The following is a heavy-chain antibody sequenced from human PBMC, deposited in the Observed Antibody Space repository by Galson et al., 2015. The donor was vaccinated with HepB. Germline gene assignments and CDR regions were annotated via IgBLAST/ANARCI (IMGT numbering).Heavy chain of an antibody. V-gene: IGHV4-61*08. CDR2: IYYSGST. J-gene: IGHJ5*02. CDR3: ARDPVFITQRNGGFDP. D-gene: IGHD3-10*01. Sequence: ETLSLTCTVSGGSVNSGAYYWSWLRQPPGKGLEWIGYIYYSGSTNYNPSLESRVAISLDTSKNQFSLKLSSVTAADTAIYYCARDPVFITQRNGGFDPWGQGSLVTVSS. CDR1: GGSVNSGAYY.